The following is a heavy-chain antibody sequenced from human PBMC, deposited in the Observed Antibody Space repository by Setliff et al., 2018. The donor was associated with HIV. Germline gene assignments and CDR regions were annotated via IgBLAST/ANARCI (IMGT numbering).Heavy chain of an antibody. V-gene: IGHV1-8*02. CDR2: MDPDSRNT. Sequence: ASVKVSCKPSGYTFSSYDINWVRQAAGQGLEWMGWMDPDSRNTGYAQRFEGRVTLTWDTSISTAYLELNHLKSGDTAVYYCARARTDYYDRRRRSHYYIDVWARGATVTAP. CDR3: ARARTDYYDRRRRSHYYIDV. J-gene: IGHJ6*03. CDR1: GYTFSSYD. D-gene: IGHD3-22*01.